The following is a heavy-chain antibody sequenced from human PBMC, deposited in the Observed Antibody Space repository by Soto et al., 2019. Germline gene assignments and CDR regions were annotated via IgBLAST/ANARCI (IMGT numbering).Heavy chain of an antibody. CDR1: GFTFSSYS. CDR3: ASKLVGATYSYNY. J-gene: IGHJ4*02. CDR2: IGGNSNTI. V-gene: IGHV3-48*01. D-gene: IGHD1-26*01. Sequence: GGSLRLSCAASGFTFSSYSMNWVRQAPGKGLEWVSYIGGNSNTIYYADSVKGRFTISRDDAKNSLYLQMNSLRVEDTAVYYCASKLVGATYSYNYWGQGTLVTVSS.